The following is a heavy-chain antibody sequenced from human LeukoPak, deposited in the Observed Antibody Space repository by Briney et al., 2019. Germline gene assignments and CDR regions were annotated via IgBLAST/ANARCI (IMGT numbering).Heavy chain of an antibody. V-gene: IGHV3-30*12. CDR1: GFTFSSYG. J-gene: IGHJ5*02. CDR2: ISYDGSNK. Sequence: GGSLRLSCAASGFTFSSYGMHWVRQAPGKGLEWVEAISYDGSNKNYADSVKGRFTISRDNSKNTLYLQMNSLRAEDTAVYYCATTRGGIVIGHPLYSWGQGTLVTVSS. D-gene: IGHD3-16*02. CDR3: ATTRGGIVIGHPLYS.